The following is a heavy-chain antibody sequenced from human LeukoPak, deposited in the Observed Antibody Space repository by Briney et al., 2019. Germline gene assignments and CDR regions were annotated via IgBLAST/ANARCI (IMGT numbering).Heavy chain of an antibody. V-gene: IGHV3-33*01. CDR1: GFTFSSYG. D-gene: IGHD5-18*01. J-gene: IGHJ4*02. CDR3: VRVTHSSYSYGYGHGDY. Sequence: PGRSLRPSCAASGFTFSSYGMHWVRQAPGKGLEWVAVIWYDGSNKYYADSVKGRFTISRDNSKNTLYLQMNSLRAEDTAVYYCVRVTHSSYSYGYGHGDYWGQGTLVTVSS. CDR2: IWYDGSNK.